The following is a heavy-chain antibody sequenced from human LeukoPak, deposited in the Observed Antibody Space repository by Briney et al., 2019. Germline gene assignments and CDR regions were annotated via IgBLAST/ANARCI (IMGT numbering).Heavy chain of an antibody. CDR1: EYSFPNYC. CDR2: IYPDDSDT. Sequence: GESLKISCKHSEYSFPNYCIGWVRQMPGKGLEWMGIIYPDDSDTRYSPSFQGQVTISADKSISTAYLQWSSLKASDTAMYYCTRQGTYSSGWYDAFDIWGQGTMVTVSS. J-gene: IGHJ3*02. V-gene: IGHV5-51*01. CDR3: TRQGTYSSGWYDAFDI. D-gene: IGHD6-19*01.